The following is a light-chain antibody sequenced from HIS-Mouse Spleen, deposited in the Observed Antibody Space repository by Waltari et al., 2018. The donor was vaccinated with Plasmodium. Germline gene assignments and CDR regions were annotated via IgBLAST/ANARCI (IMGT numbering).Light chain of an antibody. CDR3: YSTDSSGNHRV. V-gene: IGLV3-10*01. Sequence: SYELTQPPSVSVSPGQTARITCSGAELPKKYAYWYQQKSGQAPVLVIYEDSKRPSGIPERFSGSSSGTMATLTISGAQVEDEADYYCYSTDSSGNHRVFGGGIKLTVL. CDR2: EDS. J-gene: IGLJ3*02. CDR1: ELPKKY.